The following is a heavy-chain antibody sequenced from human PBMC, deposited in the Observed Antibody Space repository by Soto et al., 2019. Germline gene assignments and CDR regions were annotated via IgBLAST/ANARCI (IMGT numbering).Heavy chain of an antibody. D-gene: IGHD2-2*01. J-gene: IGHJ6*03. CDR3: ARDRSDIVVVPAAVRYYYYYMDV. CDR2: ISSSSSTI. V-gene: IGHV3-48*01. CDR1: GFTFSSYS. Sequence: GGSLRLSCAASGFTFSSYSMNWVRQAPGKGLEWVSYISSSSSTIYYADSVKGRFTISRDNAKNSLYLQMNSLRAEDTAVYYCARDRSDIVVVPAAVRYYYYYMDVWGKGTTVTVSS.